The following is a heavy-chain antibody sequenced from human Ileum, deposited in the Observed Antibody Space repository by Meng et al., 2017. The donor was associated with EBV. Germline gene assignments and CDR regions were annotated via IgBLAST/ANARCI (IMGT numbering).Heavy chain of an antibody. CDR2: ISAYNGNT. CDR3: ARVEVGITSGDY. Sequence: AQSVPSGGEGKKPGASVKVSCKASGYTFTNYGITWVRQAPGQGLEWMGWISAYNGNTNYAQTLQGRVTMTTDTSTSTAYMELGSLRSDDTAVYYCARVEVGITSGDYWGQGTLVTVSS. CDR1: GYTFTNYG. D-gene: IGHD1-26*01. V-gene: IGHV1-18*01. J-gene: IGHJ4*02.